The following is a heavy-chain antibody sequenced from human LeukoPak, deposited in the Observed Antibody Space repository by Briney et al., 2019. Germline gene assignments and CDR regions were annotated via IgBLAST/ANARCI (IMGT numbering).Heavy chain of an antibody. CDR3: ARSIYYYGSGSYYLDY. CDR2: IYYSGST. D-gene: IGHD3-10*01. CDR1: GGSISSGDYY. V-gene: IGHV4-30-4*01. Sequence: PSETLSLTCTVSGGSISSGDYYWSWIRQPPGKGLEWIGYIYYSGSTYYNPSLKSRVTISVDTSKNQFSLKLSSVTAADTAVYYCARSIYYYGSGSYYLDYWGQGTLVTVSS. J-gene: IGHJ4*02.